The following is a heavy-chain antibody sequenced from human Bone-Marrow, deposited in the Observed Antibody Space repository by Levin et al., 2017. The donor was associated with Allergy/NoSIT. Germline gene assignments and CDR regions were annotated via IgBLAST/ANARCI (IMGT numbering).Heavy chain of an antibody. CDR2: INHSGST. CDR3: ARVYWVFDY. V-gene: IGHV4-34*01. D-gene: IGHD2-8*02. CDR1: CGSFSGYY. J-gene: IGHJ4*02. Sequence: SQTLSLTCAVYCGSFSGYYWSWIRQPPGKGLEWIGEINHSGSTNYNPSLKSRVTISVDTSKNQFSLKLSSVTAADTAVYYCARVYWVFDYWGQGTLVTVSS.